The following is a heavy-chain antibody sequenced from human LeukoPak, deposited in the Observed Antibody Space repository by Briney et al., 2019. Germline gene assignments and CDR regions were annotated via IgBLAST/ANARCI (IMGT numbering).Heavy chain of an antibody. CDR2: ISAYNGNT. D-gene: IGHD6-19*01. V-gene: IGHV1-18*01. CDR1: GYTFTSYG. J-gene: IGHJ6*02. CDR3: ARVGKAVAGNGTYGMDV. Sequence: ASVKVSCKASGYTFTSYGISWVRQAPGQGLEWMGWISAYNGNTNYAQKLQGRVTMTTDTSTSTVYMELSSLRSEDTAVYYCARVGKAVAGNGTYGMDVWGQGTTVTVSS.